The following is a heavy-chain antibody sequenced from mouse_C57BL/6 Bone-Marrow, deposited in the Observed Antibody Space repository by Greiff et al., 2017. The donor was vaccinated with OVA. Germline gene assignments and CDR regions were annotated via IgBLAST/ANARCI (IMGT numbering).Heavy chain of an antibody. V-gene: IGHV2-4*01. D-gene: IGHD1-1*01. Sequence: VKLMESGPGLVQPSQSLSITCTVSGFSLTSYGVHWVRQPPGKGLEWLGVIWSGGSTDYNAAFISRLGISKDNSTSQVFFKMNSLQADDTAIYYCAKTGFITTVVATLDWYFDVWGTGTTVTVSS. CDR3: AKTGFITTVVATLDWYFDV. CDR1: GFSLTSYG. CDR2: IWSGGST. J-gene: IGHJ1*03.